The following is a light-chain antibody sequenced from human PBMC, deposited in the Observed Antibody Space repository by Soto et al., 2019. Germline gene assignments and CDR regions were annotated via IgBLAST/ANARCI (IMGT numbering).Light chain of an antibody. CDR2: EVS. CDR3: SSYAGSNNLV. J-gene: IGLJ1*01. CDR1: GSDVGGYNY. Sequence: QSALTQPPSASGSPGQSVTISCTGTGSDVGGYNYVSWYQQHPGKAPKLMIYEVSKRPSGVPDRLSGSKSGNTASLTVSGLQAEDEADYYCSSYAGSNNLVFGTGTKVTVL. V-gene: IGLV2-8*01.